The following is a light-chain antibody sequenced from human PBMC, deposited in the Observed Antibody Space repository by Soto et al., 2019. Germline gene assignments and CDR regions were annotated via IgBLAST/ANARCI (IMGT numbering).Light chain of an antibody. CDR3: EKYSSVPV. J-gene: IGKJ3*01. Sequence: DIQMTQSPTSLSASVGDRVTITCRASQGIRNFVAWYQQKPGKAPKLLIYAASTLQSGVPSRFSGSGSGTDFTLTINILQPEDVANYYCEKYSSVPVFGPGTKVEIK. V-gene: IGKV1-27*01. CDR1: QGIRNF. CDR2: AAS.